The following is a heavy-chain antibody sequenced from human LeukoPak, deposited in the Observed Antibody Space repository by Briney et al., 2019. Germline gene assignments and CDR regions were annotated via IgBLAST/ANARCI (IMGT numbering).Heavy chain of an antibody. J-gene: IGHJ4*02. Sequence: KASETLSLSCTVSGGSISGNYWSWIRQPPGKGLEWIGFIYYSGTTHYSPALKSRVTMSVDTSNNQFSLKLTSVTAADTAVYYCARHLLSAPHYFDYWGQGTLVTVTS. D-gene: IGHD2-15*01. CDR2: IYYSGTT. V-gene: IGHV4-59*01. CDR1: GGSISGNY. CDR3: ARHLLSAPHYFDY.